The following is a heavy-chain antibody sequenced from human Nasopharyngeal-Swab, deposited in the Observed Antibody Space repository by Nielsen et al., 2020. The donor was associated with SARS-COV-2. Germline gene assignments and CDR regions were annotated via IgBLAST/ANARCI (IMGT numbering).Heavy chain of an antibody. J-gene: IGHJ4*02. D-gene: IGHD6-13*01. Sequence: WIRQPPGKGLEWIGEINHSGSTYYNPSLKSRVTISVDTSKNQFSLKLSSVTAADTAVYYCARVSKAGQQLAFDYWGQGTLVTVSS. V-gene: IGHV4-34*09. CDR3: ARVSKAGQQLAFDY. CDR2: INHSGST.